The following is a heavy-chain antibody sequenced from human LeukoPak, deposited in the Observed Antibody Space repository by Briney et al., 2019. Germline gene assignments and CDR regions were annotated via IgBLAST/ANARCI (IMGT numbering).Heavy chain of an antibody. V-gene: IGHV1-18*01. D-gene: IGHD6-19*01. Sequence: ASVKVSCKASGYTFTSYGISWVRQAPGQGLEWMGWISAYNGNTNYAQKLQGRVTMTTDTSTITAYMELRSLRSDDTAVYYCARVRQYSSGWYSRGYFDYWGQGTLVTVSS. CDR1: GYTFTSYG. J-gene: IGHJ4*02. CDR3: ARVRQYSSGWYSRGYFDY. CDR2: ISAYNGNT.